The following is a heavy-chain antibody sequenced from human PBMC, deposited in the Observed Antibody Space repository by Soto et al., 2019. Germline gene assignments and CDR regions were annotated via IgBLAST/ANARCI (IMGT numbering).Heavy chain of an antibody. CDR3: ARGYYYYDSSGYYDYDY. V-gene: IGHV1-2*02. D-gene: IGHD3-22*01. CDR1: GYTFTGYY. Sequence: ASVKVSCKASGYTFTGYYMHWVRQAPRQGLEWMGWINPNSGGTNYAQKLQGGVTMARDTSISTAYVDLSMLRSDDTAVYYCARGYYYYDSSGYYDYDYWGQGTLVTVSS. CDR2: INPNSGGT. J-gene: IGHJ4*02.